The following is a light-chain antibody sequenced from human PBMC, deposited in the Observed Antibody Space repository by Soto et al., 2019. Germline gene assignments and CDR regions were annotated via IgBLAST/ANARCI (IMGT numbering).Light chain of an antibody. J-gene: IGLJ3*02. CDR1: SGDVGGYYY. CDR3: QAYDYILTASV. Sequence: QSVLTQPASVSGSPGQSITISCTGTSGDVGGYYYVSWYQQLPGKAPKLMISEVSNRPSGVPERFSGSKSGTSASLAITGLQAEDEADYYCQAYDYILTASVFGGGTKLTVL. CDR2: EVS. V-gene: IGLV2-14*01.